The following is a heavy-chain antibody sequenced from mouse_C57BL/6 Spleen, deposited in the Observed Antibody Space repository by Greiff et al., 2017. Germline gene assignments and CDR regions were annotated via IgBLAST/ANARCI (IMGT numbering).Heavy chain of an antibody. CDR3: SREGILLYYFDY. J-gene: IGHJ2*01. CDR2: IYPGSGNT. Sequence: QVHVKQSGAELVRPGASVKLSCKASGYTFTDYYINWVKQRPGQGLEWIARIYPGSGNTYYNEKFKGKATLTAEKSSSTAYMQLSSLTSEDSAVYFCSREGILLYYFDYWGQGTTLSVSS. V-gene: IGHV1-76*01. CDR1: GYTFTDYY.